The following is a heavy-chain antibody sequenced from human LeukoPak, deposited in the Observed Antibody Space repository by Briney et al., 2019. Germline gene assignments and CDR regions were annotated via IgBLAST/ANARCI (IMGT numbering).Heavy chain of an antibody. D-gene: IGHD4-11*01. Sequence: SETLSLTCTVSGGSISSGDYYWSWIRQPPGKGLEWIGYIYYSGSTYYNPSLKSRVTISVDTSKNQFSLKLSSVTAADTAVYYCARTVTTISYWFDPWGQGTLVTVYS. V-gene: IGHV4-30-4*08. CDR2: IYYSGST. CDR1: GGSISSGDYY. CDR3: ARTVTTISYWFDP. J-gene: IGHJ5*02.